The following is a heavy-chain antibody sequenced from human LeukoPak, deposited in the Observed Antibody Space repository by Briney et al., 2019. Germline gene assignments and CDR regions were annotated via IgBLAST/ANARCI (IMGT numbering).Heavy chain of an antibody. V-gene: IGHV1-8*01. D-gene: IGHD3-10*01. CDR1: VYTFTSSD. Sequence: ASGTVSFTSSVYTFTSSDINWVRQATGQGLEWMGWMNPNSGNTGYAQKFQGRVTMTRNTSISTAYMELSSLRSEDTAVYYCARRSGEGDFDYWGQGTLVTVSA. J-gene: IGHJ4*02. CDR2: MNPNSGNT. CDR3: ARRSGEGDFDY.